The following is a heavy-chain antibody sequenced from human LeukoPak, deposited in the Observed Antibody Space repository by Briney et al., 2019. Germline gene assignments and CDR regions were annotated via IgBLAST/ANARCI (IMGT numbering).Heavy chain of an antibody. D-gene: IGHD1-26*01. J-gene: IGHJ5*01. CDR2: IYYSGST. CDR3: ARHGLRIGWFDS. V-gene: IGHV4-59*08. CDR1: GGSISSYY. Sequence: PSETLSLTCTVSGGSISSYYWSWIRQPPGKGLEWIGYIYYSGSTNYKPSLKSRVTISVDTSKNQFSLKLSSVTAADTAVYYCARHGLRIGWFDSWGQGTLVTVSS.